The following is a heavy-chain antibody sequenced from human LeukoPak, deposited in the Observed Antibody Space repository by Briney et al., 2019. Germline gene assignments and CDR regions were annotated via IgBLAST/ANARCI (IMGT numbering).Heavy chain of an antibody. J-gene: IGHJ6*03. D-gene: IGHD6-13*01. V-gene: IGHV1-18*01. CDR2: IIVYNGNT. CDR3: ARGSSSSWSYYYYYMDV. CDR1: VYTFTSYG. Sequence: GASVKVSCKASVYTFTSYGISWVRQAPGQGLEWMGWIIVYNGNTNYAQKLQGRVTMTTDTSTSTAYMELRSLRSDDTAVYYCARGSSSSWSYYYYYMDVWGKGTTVTVSS.